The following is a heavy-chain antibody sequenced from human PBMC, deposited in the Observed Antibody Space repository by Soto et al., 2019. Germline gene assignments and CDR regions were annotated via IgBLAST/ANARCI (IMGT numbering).Heavy chain of an antibody. CDR3: AIEYSSSPPYYPIGY. D-gene: IGHD6-6*01. CDR2: LIPIFGTA. V-gene: IGHV1-69*01. Sequence: QVQLVQSGAEVKKPGSSVKVSCKASGGTFSSYSISWVRQAPGQGLEWMGGLIPIFGTANYAQKFQGRVTITADESTSTAYMELSSLRSEDTAVYYCAIEYSSSPPYYPIGYWGQGTLVTVSS. CDR1: GGTFSSYS. J-gene: IGHJ4*02.